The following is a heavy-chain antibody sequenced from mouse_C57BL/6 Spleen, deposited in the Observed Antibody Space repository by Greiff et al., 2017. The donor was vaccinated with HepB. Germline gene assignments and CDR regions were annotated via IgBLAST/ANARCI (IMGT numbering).Heavy chain of an antibody. CDR3: ATLDGYYEGGAMDY. Sequence: VQLKESGPGLVQPSQSLSITCTVSGFSLTSYGVHWVRQSPGKGLEWLGVIWSGGSTDYNAAFISRLSISKDNSKSQVFFKMNSLQADDTAIYYCATLDGYYEGGAMDYWGQGISVTVSS. D-gene: IGHD2-3*01. CDR2: IWSGGST. V-gene: IGHV2-2*01. CDR1: GFSLTSYG. J-gene: IGHJ4*01.